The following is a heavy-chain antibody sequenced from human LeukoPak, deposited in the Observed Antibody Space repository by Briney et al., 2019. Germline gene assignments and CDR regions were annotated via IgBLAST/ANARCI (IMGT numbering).Heavy chain of an antibody. CDR3: ARGGQYYDFWSGYLFDY. D-gene: IGHD3-3*01. CDR2: ISAYNGNT. V-gene: IGHV1-18*01. CDR1: GYTFTSYG. Sequence: ASVKVSCKASGYTFTSYGISWVRQAPGQGLEWMGWISAYNGNTNYAQKLQGRVTMTTDTSTSTAYMELRSLRSDDTAVYYCARGGQYYDFWSGYLFDYWGQGTLVTVSS. J-gene: IGHJ4*02.